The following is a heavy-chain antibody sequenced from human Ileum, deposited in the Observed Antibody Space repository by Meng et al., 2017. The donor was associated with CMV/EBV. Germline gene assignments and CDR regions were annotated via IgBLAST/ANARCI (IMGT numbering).Heavy chain of an antibody. J-gene: IGHJ4*02. CDR2: INSDGSGT. CDR3: ARGNAHAFDY. V-gene: IGHV3-74*01. CDR1: EFTFSSYW. Sequence: LYCAGSEFTFSSYWMRWVRQAPRKGLVWVSRINSDGSGTTYADSVKGRFTISRDNAKNTLYLQMNSLRAEDTAVYYCARGNAHAFDYWGQGTLVTVSS. D-gene: IGHD1-1*01.